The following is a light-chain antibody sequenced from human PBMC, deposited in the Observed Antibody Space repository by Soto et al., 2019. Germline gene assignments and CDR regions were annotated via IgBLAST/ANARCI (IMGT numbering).Light chain of an antibody. CDR1: QSVSSSY. V-gene: IGKV3-20*01. CDR3: QQYNSYSIT. J-gene: IGKJ5*01. CDR2: DAS. Sequence: EIVFSPSPGTPSLSPGERATLSCRASQSVSSSYLAWYQQKPGQAPRLLIYDASSRATGIPDRFSGSGSGTEFTLTISSLQPDDFATYYCQQYNSYSITFGQGTRLEIK.